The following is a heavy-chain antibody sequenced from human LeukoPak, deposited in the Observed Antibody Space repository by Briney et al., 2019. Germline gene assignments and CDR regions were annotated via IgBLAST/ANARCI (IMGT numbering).Heavy chain of an antibody. D-gene: IGHD2-2*01. V-gene: IGHV3-48*03. Sequence: PGGSLRLSCAASGFTFSSYEMNWVRQAPGKGLEWVSYISSSGSTIYYADSVKGRFTISRDNAKNSLYLQMNSLRAEDAAVYYCAGEVRYQLRPYYYYMDVWGKGTTVTVSS. CDR2: ISSSGSTI. J-gene: IGHJ6*03. CDR3: AGEVRYQLRPYYYYMDV. CDR1: GFTFSSYE.